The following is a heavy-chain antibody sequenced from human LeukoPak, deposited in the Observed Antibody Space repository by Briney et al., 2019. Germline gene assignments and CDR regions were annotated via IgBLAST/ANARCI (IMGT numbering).Heavy chain of an antibody. CDR2: INHSGST. V-gene: IGHV4-34*01. D-gene: IGHD6-13*01. Sequence: SETLSLTCAVYGGSFSGYYWSWIRQPPGKGLEWIGEINHSGSTNYSPSLKSRVTISVDTSKNQFSLKLSSVTAADTAVYYCARRRSSWTYWFDPWGQGTLVTVSS. CDR1: GGSFSGYY. CDR3: ARRRSSWTYWFDP. J-gene: IGHJ5*02.